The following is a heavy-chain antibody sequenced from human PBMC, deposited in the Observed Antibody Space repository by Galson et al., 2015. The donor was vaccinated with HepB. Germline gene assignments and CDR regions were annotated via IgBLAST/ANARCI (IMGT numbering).Heavy chain of an antibody. J-gene: IGHJ6*02. CDR3: AREQEGYCYGNSCYGMDV. CDR1: GGIFNNNV. Sequence: SVKVSCKASGGIFNNNVISWVRQAPGQGLEWMGGIIPILNTTNYAQKFQGRVTITADESTNTAYMELSSLRSEDTAVYYCAREQEGYCYGNSCYGMDVWGQGTTVTVS. D-gene: IGHD2-15*01. V-gene: IGHV1-69*13. CDR2: IIPILNTT.